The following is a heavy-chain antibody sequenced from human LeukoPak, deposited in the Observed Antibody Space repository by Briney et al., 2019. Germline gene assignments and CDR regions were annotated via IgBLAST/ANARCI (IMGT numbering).Heavy chain of an antibody. CDR2: IRYGGTKK. J-gene: IGHJ4*02. D-gene: IGHD2-15*01. V-gene: IGHV3-30*02. CDR1: GFDFRSYG. Sequence: PGGSLRLSCAASGFDFRSYGMHWVRQVPGKGLEWVAFIRYGGTKKYYADSVKGRFTISRDNSRNTLYLQMNTLRAEDTAVYFCAKSPVSSCRGSFCYPFDYWGQGNLVTVSS. CDR3: AKSPVSSCRGSFCYPFDY.